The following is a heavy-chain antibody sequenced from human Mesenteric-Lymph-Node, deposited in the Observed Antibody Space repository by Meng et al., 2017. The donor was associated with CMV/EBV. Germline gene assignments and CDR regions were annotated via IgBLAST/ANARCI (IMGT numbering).Heavy chain of an antibody. CDR1: GFTFNAYE. V-gene: IGHV3-48*03. J-gene: IGHJ6*02. CDR3: ARDINMFRGIFPYTYGMDV. D-gene: IGHD3-10*01. CDR2: ISGSGSST. Sequence: GESLKISCIASGFTFNAYEMNWVRQAPGKGLEWVSFISGSGSSTHYGDSVKGRFTISRDNAKSSLYLQMSSLRAEDTAVYYCARDINMFRGIFPYTYGMDVWGQGTTVTVSS.